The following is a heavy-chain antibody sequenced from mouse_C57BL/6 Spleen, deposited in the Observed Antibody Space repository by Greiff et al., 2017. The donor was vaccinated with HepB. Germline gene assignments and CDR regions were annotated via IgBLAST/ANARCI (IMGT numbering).Heavy chain of an antibody. V-gene: IGHV2-2*01. CDR3: ARNYDGYYPAWFAY. CDR1: GFSLTSYG. Sequence: QVQLQQSGPGLVQPSQRLSITCTVSGFSLTSYGVHWVRQSPGKGLEWLGVIWSGGSTDYNAAFISRLSISKDNSKRQVFFKMNSLQADDTAIYYCARNYDGYYPAWFAYWGQGTLVTVSA. D-gene: IGHD2-3*01. CDR2: IWSGGST. J-gene: IGHJ3*01.